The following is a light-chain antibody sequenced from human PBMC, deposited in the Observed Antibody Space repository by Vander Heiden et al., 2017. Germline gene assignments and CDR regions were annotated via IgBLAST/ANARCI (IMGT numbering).Light chain of an antibody. CDR1: SPNIGAGYD. Sequence: QSVLTQPPSVSAAPGQRVTISCTGRSPNIGAGYDVHWYQQLPGTATKLLIYGNSNRPAGVPDRFSGSKSGTAASLAITGLQAEDEADYYCQSYDSSRSGSEVFGGGTKLTVL. CDR3: QSYDSSRSGSEV. V-gene: IGLV1-40*01. J-gene: IGLJ2*01. CDR2: GNS.